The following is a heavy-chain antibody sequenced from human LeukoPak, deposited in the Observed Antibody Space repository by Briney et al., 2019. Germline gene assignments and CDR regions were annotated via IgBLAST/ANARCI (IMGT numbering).Heavy chain of an antibody. CDR1: GFTLSPYW. Sequence: GGSLRLSCAASGFTLSPYWMHWVRQAPGKGLVLVSRINSDGSSTTYADSVKGRFTISRDNTKNTLYLQMNILRAEDTAVYYCTRARCSRTSCNTESDYWGQGTLVTVSS. J-gene: IGHJ4*02. CDR2: INSDGSST. CDR3: TRARCSRTSCNTESDY. V-gene: IGHV3-74*01. D-gene: IGHD2-2*01.